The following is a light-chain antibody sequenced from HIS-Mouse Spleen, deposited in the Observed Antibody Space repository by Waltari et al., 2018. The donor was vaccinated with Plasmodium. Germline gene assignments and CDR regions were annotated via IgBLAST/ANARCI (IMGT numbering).Light chain of an antibody. CDR2: EDS. V-gene: IGLV3-10*01. CDR3: YSTDSSGNHRV. J-gene: IGLJ3*02. Sequence: SYELTQPPSVSVSPGPTARITCSVDALPKKYAYSYQQKSGQAPVLVIYEDSKRPSGIPERFSGSSSGTMATLTISGAQVEDEADYYCYSTDSSGNHRVFGGGTKLTVL. CDR1: ALPKKY.